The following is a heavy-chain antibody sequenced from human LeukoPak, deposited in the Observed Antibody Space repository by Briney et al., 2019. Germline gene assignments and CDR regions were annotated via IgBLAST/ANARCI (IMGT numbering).Heavy chain of an antibody. CDR3: AKDRVGATDY. V-gene: IGHV3-30*18. D-gene: IGHD1-26*01. Sequence: GGPLRLSCAASGFTFSSYGMHWVRQAPGKGLEWVAVISYDGSNKYYADSVKGRFTISRDNSKNTLYLQMNSLRAGDTAVYYCAKDRVGATDYWGQGTLVTVSS. CDR2: ISYDGSNK. CDR1: GFTFSSYG. J-gene: IGHJ4*02.